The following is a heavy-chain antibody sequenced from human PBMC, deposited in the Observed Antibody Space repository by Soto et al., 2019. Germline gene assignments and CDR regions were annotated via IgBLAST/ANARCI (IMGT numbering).Heavy chain of an antibody. D-gene: IGHD1-26*01. CDR1: GLTFSRSS. V-gene: IGHV3-48*02. CDR2: INSDSSTM. J-gene: IGHJ4*02. CDR3: ATSWIYRFDY. Sequence: GGSLRLSCAASGLTFSRSSMNWVRQAPGKGLEWISYINSDSSTMYYADSVKDRFTISRDNAKNSLSLQMNSLRDEDTAVYYCATSWIYRFDYGGQGTLVTVSS.